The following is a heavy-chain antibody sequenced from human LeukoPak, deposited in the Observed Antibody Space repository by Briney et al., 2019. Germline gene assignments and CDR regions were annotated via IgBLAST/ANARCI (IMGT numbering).Heavy chain of an antibody. V-gene: IGHV1-69*13. CDR1: GGTFSSYA. J-gene: IGHJ3*02. CDR3: ASGIVVVPDAFDI. D-gene: IGHD3-22*01. Sequence: VASVKVSCKASGGTFSSYAISWVRQAPGQGLEWMGGIIPIFGTANYAQKFQGRVTITADESTSTAYMELSSLRSEDTAVYYCASGIVVVPDAFDIWGQGTMVTVSS. CDR2: IIPIFGTA.